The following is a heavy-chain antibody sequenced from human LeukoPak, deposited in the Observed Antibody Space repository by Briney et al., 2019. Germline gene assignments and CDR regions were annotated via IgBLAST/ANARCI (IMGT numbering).Heavy chain of an antibody. Sequence: SETLSLTCTVSGGSISSGGYYWSWIRQHPGKGLEWIGYIYYSGSTYYNPSLKSRVTISVDTSKNQFSLKLSSVTAADTAVYYCARSVLLRFLEWSSATYNWLDPWGQGTLVTVSS. CDR3: ARSVLLRFLEWSSATYNWLDP. D-gene: IGHD3-3*01. J-gene: IGHJ5*02. CDR1: GGSISSGGYY. CDR2: IYYSGST. V-gene: IGHV4-31*03.